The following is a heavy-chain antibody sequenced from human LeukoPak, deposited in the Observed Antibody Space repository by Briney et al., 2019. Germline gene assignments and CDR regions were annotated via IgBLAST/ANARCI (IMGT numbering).Heavy chain of an antibody. CDR1: GGSISGYY. Sequence: PSETLSLTCTVSGGSISGYYWSWIRQPPGKGLEWIGYIYYSGSTNYNPSLTSRVTISVDTSKNQFSLKLSSVTAADTAVYYCARGRDGGNYTPLDYWGQGTLVTVSS. V-gene: IGHV4-59*01. D-gene: IGHD4-23*01. CDR3: ARGRDGGNYTPLDY. J-gene: IGHJ4*02. CDR2: IYYSGST.